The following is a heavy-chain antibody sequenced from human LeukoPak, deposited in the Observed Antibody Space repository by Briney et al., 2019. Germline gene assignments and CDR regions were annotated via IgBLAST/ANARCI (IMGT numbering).Heavy chain of an antibody. CDR1: GGSFSGYY. D-gene: IGHD3-3*01. CDR3: ARGEIELPLRFLEWLGGSTLDY. J-gene: IGHJ4*02. CDR2: INHSGST. Sequence: SETLSLTCAVYGGSFSGYYWSWIRQPPGKGLEWIGEINHSGSTNYNPSLKSRVTIPVDTSKNQFSLKLSSVTAADTAVYYCARGEIELPLRFLEWLGGSTLDYWGQGTLVTVSS. V-gene: IGHV4-34*01.